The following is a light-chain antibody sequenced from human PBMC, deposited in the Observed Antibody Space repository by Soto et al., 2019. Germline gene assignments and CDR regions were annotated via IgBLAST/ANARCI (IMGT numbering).Light chain of an antibody. CDR2: LGS. V-gene: IGKV2-28*01. Sequence: DVVRTQSPLSLHVTPGEPASSSWSCVQRVIDSKGYNSVDWFVKKTGQSPKIMIYLGSNRASGVPDRFSGGGSGTDLTLKISRVEAEDVGVYYCMQNLQTPRTLGPGTQVDIK. CDR3: MQNLQTPRT. CDR1: QRVIDSKGYNS. J-gene: IGKJ1*01.